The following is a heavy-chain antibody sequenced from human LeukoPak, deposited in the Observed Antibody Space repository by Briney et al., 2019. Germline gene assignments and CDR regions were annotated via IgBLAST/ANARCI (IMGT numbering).Heavy chain of an antibody. CDR2: ISYDGSDK. J-gene: IGHJ4*02. V-gene: IGHV3-30*03. D-gene: IGHD2-2*01. Sequence: GRSLRLSCAASGFAFSSYGMHWVRQAPGKGLEWVAFISYDGSDKYYADSVKGRFTISRDNSENTLHLQMNSLRLEDTAVYYCATEGLVPAALRSPLLDYWGQGTLVTVSS. CDR3: ATEGLVPAALRSPLLDY. CDR1: GFAFSSYG.